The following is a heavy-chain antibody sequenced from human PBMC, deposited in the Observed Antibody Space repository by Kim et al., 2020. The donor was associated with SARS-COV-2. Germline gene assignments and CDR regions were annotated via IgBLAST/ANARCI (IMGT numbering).Heavy chain of an antibody. Sequence: NTKYSQKFQGRVTITRDTSASTAYMELSSLSSEDTAVYYCVIRVAADGNDYWGQGTLVTVSS. D-gene: IGHD6-13*01. CDR3: VIRVAADGNDY. V-gene: IGHV1-3*01. J-gene: IGHJ4*02. CDR2: NT.